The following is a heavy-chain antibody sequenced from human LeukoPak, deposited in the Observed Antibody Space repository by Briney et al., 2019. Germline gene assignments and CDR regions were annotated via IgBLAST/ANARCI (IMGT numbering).Heavy chain of an antibody. D-gene: IGHD2-15*01. Sequence: GGSLRLSCAASGFTFRTAWMSWVRQAPGKGQEWVGRINSKTDSGTIDYAARVKGRFSDSRDDTKNTVYLQMNSLKTEDTAVYYCATEGYCSGGNCYSFDHWGQGTLVTVS. V-gene: IGHV3-15*01. CDR2: INSKTDSGTI. CDR1: GFTFRTAW. J-gene: IGHJ4*02. CDR3: ATEGYCSGGNCYSFDH.